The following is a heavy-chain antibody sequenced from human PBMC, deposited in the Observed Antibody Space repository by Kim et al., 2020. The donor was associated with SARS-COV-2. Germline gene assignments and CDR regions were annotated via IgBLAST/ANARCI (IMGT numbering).Heavy chain of an antibody. D-gene: IGHD6-19*01. CDR3: ARDVGQWLVHGAFDI. CDR2: ISYDGSNK. V-gene: IGHV3-30-3*01. CDR1: GFTFSSYA. Sequence: GGSLRLSCAASGFTFSSYAMHWVRQAPGKGLEWVAVISYDGSNKYYADSVKGRFTISRDNSKNTLYLQMNSLRAEDTAVYYCARDVGQWLVHGAFDIWGQGTMVTVSS. J-gene: IGHJ3*02.